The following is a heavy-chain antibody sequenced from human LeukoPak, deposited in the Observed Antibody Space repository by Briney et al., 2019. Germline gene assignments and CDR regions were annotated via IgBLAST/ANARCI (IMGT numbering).Heavy chain of an antibody. CDR2: ILPIFGTA. J-gene: IGHJ5*01. V-gene: IGHV1-69*13. CDR3: ARAEDQGRYFDWLPGFAS. D-gene: IGHD3-9*01. CDR1: GGTFSSYV. Sequence: GASVKVSCKASGGTFSSYVISWVRQAPGQGLEWMGGILPIFGTAIYAQKFQGRVTVTADEPTSTAYMELSSLRSEDTAVYYCARAEDQGRYFDWLPGFASWGQGTLVTVSS.